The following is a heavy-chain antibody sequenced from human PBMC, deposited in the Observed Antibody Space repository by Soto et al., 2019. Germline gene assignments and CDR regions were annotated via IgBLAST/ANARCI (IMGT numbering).Heavy chain of an antibody. CDR2: IPQDGVDG. J-gene: IGHJ6*02. V-gene: IGHV3-7*03. D-gene: IGHD2-21*02. CDR3: ARDHLILPAHDFFYGSDV. CDR1: GFTFSMYS. Sequence: GGSLRLSCEVSGFTFSMYSMSWVRQSPGKGLEGVAKIPQDGVDGHYADSVKGRFTISRDNGKNSLYLQLNNLRAEDTAVYYCARDHLILPAHDFFYGSDVWGRGATVTVSS.